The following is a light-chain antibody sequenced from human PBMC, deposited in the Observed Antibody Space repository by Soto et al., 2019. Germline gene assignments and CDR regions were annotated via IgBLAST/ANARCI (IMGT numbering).Light chain of an antibody. Sequence: DIQMTQSPSSLSASLGDRVTITCRASQGIGVYLAWFQQKPGKVPKLLIYAASALHSRVPSRFSGSGSGTDFTLTISSLQPEDFATYYCQKYNSAPLTFGGGTKVEIK. CDR1: QGIGVY. CDR3: QKYNSAPLT. CDR2: AAS. J-gene: IGKJ4*01. V-gene: IGKV1-27*01.